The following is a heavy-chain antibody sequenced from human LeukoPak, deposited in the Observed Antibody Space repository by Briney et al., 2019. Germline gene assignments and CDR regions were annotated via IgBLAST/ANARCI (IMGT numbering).Heavy chain of an antibody. CDR1: GFTVITND. CDR2: LYSDGNT. CDR3: ARGVEPLAANSLAY. V-gene: IGHV3-53*01. D-gene: IGHD1-14*01. J-gene: IGHJ4*02. Sequence: GGSLRLSCAASGFTVITNDMTCVRQAPGKGLEWVSVLYSDGNTKYADSVQGRFTISRDNSKNTLYLEMNSLSPDDTAVYYCARGVEPLAANSLAYWGQGTLVTVSS.